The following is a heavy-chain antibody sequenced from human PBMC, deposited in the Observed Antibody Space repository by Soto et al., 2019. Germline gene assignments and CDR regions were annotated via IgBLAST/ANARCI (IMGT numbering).Heavy chain of an antibody. D-gene: IGHD3-22*01. Sequence: GGSLRLSCAASGFTFSSYAMSWVRQAPGKGLEWVSAISGSGGSTYYADSVKGRFTISRDNSKNTLYLQMNSLRAEDTAVYYCAKGLTYYYDSSGYPQDYWGQGTLVTVSS. CDR3: AKGLTYYYDSSGYPQDY. J-gene: IGHJ4*02. CDR2: ISGSGGST. V-gene: IGHV3-23*01. CDR1: GFTFSSYA.